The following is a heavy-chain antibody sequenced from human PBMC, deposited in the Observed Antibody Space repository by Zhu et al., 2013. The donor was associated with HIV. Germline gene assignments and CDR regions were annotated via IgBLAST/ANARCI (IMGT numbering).Heavy chain of an antibody. J-gene: IGHJ3*02. CDR1: GYSFSTYG. V-gene: IGHV1-18*01. D-gene: IGHD5-12*01. CDR2: VSAYSGNT. Sequence: QIQLVQSGAEVKKPGASVRVSCKASGYSFSTYGISWVRQAPGQGLEWMGWVSAYSGNTQFAQQLQARVTLTTDTSTSTAYMELRSLRSDDTAVYYCVRDSSVEYSSSPSAFDIWGQGTLVTVSS. CDR3: VRDSSVEYSSSPSAFDI.